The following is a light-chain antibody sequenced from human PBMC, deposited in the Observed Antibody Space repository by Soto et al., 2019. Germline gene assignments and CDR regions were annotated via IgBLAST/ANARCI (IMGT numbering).Light chain of an antibody. CDR3: QQRSNWPWT. J-gene: IGKJ1*01. V-gene: IGKV3-11*01. CDR2: GAS. Sequence: EIVLTQSPATLSLSPGERATLSCRASQSVSNFLAWYQQKPGEAPRLLISGASNGATGIPGRFSGSGSGTDVSLTISSLEPEDFAVYYWQQRSNWPWTFGQGTKVEIK. CDR1: QSVSNF.